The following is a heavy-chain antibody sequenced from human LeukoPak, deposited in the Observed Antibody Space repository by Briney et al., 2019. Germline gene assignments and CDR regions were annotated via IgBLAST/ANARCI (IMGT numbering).Heavy chain of an antibody. J-gene: IGHJ3*02. CDR1: GYTFSSNW. D-gene: IGHD6-6*01. CDR3: ARAGEGLLEYSFDI. V-gene: IGHV3-74*01. CDR2: INSDGSET. Sequence: GGSLRLSCVASGYTFSSNWRHWVRQGPGEGLVWVSRINSDGSETRHADSVKGRFTISRDNAKNTLYLQMNTLSAEDTAVYYCARAGEGLLEYSFDIWSEGTMVTVSS.